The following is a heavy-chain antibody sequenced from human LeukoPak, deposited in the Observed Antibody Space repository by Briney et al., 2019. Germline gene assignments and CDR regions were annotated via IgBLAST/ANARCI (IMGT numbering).Heavy chain of an antibody. CDR3: AREPYCGGDCYQYYYYGMDV. V-gene: IGHV4-31*03. CDR2: IYYSGST. Sequence: TLSLTCTVSGGSISSGGYYWSWIRQPPGKGLEWIGYIYYSGSTYYNPSLKSRVTISVDTSKNQFSLKLSSVTAADTAVYYCAREPYCGGDCYQYYYYGMDVWGQGTTVTVSS. J-gene: IGHJ6*02. CDR1: GGSISSGGYY. D-gene: IGHD2-21*02.